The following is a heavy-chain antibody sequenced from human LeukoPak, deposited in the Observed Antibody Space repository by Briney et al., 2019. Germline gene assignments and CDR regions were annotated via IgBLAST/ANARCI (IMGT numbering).Heavy chain of an antibody. Sequence: ASVKVSCKASGYTFTVYYMHWGRQAPGQGLEWMGWINPNSGGTNYAQKFQGSVTMTTDTSISTAYMELSRLRSDDTAVYYCARDLRGYSSSWLFDPWGQGTLVTVSS. J-gene: IGHJ5*02. CDR1: GYTFTVYY. CDR3: ARDLRGYSSSWLFDP. V-gene: IGHV1-2*02. CDR2: INPNSGGT. D-gene: IGHD6-13*01.